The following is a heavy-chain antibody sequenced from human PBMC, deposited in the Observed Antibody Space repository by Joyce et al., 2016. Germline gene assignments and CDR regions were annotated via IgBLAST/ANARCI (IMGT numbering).Heavy chain of an antibody. J-gene: IGHJ4*02. D-gene: IGHD1-26*01. CDR2: IYHSGST. Sequence: QVQLQESGPGLVEPSGTLSLTCTVSGGSVYSSNKWSWVRQPPGKGLEWIGEIYHSGSTSYSPALQSRVTISIDKSKNEFSLELRSVTAADTAMYYGARDAVGFDYWGQGILVSVSS. CDR1: GGSVYSSNK. V-gene: IGHV4-4*02. CDR3: ARDAVGFDY.